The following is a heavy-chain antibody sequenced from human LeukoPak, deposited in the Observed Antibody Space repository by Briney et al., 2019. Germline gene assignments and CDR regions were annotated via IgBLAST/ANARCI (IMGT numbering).Heavy chain of an antibody. Sequence: SETLSLTCAVSGYSISSGYYWGWIRQPPGKGLEWIGSIYHSGSTYYNPSLKSRVTISVDTTKNQFSLKLSSVTAADTAVYYCARHWLIAAAGPGWGQGTLVTVSS. CDR3: ARHWLIAAAGPG. V-gene: IGHV4-38-2*01. J-gene: IGHJ4*02. CDR1: GYSISSGYY. CDR2: IYHSGST. D-gene: IGHD6-13*01.